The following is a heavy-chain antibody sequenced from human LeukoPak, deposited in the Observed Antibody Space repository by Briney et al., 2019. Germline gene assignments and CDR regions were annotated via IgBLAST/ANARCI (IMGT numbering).Heavy chain of an antibody. J-gene: IGHJ2*01. CDR1: GGTFSSYA. Sequence: GASVKVSCKASGGTFSSYAISWVRQAPGQGLEWMGRIIPILGIANYAQKFQGRVTITADKSTSTAYMELSSLRSEDTAVYYCAGGSSRGYYWYFDLWGRGTLVTVSS. CDR2: IIPILGIA. CDR3: AGGSSRGYYWYFDL. D-gene: IGHD6-13*01. V-gene: IGHV1-69*04.